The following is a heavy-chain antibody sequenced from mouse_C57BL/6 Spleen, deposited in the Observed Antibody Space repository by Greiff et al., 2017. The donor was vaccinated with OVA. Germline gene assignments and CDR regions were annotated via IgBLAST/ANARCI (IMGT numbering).Heavy chain of an antibody. CDR3: TRDLGNWGYFDY. CDR2: ISSGGDYI. Sequence: EVKLLESGEGLVKPGGSLKLSCAASGFTFSSYAMSWVRQTPEKRLEWVAYISSGGDYIYYADTVTGRFTISRDNARNTLYLQMSSLKSEDTAMYYCTRDLGNWGYFDYWGQGTTLTVSS. J-gene: IGHJ2*01. D-gene: IGHD4-1*01. V-gene: IGHV5-9-1*02. CDR1: GFTFSSYA.